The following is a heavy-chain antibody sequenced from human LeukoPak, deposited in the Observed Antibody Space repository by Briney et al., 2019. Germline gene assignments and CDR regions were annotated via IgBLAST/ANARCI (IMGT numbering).Heavy chain of an antibody. Sequence: GGSLRLSCAASGFTFSSYSMNWVRQALGKGLEWVSSISSSSSYIYYADSVKGRFTISRDNAKNSLYLQMNSLRAEDTAVYYCARAGSRYCSSTSCSNWFDPWGQGTLVTVSS. J-gene: IGHJ5*02. V-gene: IGHV3-21*01. CDR1: GFTFSSYS. CDR2: ISSSSSYI. D-gene: IGHD2-2*01. CDR3: ARAGSRYCSSTSCSNWFDP.